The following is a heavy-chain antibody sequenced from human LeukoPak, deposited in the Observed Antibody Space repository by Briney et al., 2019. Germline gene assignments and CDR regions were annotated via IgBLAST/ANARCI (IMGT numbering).Heavy chain of an antibody. V-gene: IGHV3-30*04. J-gene: IGHJ4*02. Sequence: GRSLRLSCAASGFTFSAYPMYWVRHSPGQVLDWVAVITYDGTKKYYADSVKGRFTISRDNSDNTLYLQMNDLRAEDTALYYCARVQQELAYDYRGQGTLVTVSS. CDR1: GFTFSAYP. CDR3: ARVQQELAYDY. CDR2: ITYDGTKK. D-gene: IGHD6-13*01.